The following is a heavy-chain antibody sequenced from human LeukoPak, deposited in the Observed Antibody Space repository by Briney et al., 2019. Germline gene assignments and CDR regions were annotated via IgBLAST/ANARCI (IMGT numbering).Heavy chain of an antibody. CDR2: ISYDGIIE. Sequence: GGSLRLSCAASGFAFSSFAMHWVRQAPGKGLEWVSLISYDGIIEDYSDSVKGRFTISRDNFKNTLFLQMNSLRVEDTAVYYCARAYSERYGLGYYYMDVWGKGTTVTVSS. CDR1: GFAFSSFA. V-gene: IGHV3-30*04. J-gene: IGHJ6*03. CDR3: ARAYSERYGLGYYYMDV. D-gene: IGHD1-26*01.